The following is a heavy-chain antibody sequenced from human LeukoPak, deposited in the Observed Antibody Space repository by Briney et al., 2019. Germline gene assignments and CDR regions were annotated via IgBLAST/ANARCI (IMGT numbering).Heavy chain of an antibody. V-gene: IGHV3-30-3*01. J-gene: IGHJ4*02. D-gene: IGHD3-3*01. CDR1: GFTFSSYA. CDR2: ISYDGSNK. Sequence: PGRSLRLSCAASGFTFSSYAMHWVRQAPGKGLEWVAVISYDGSNKYYADSVKGRSTISRDNSKNTLYLQMNSLRAEDTAVYYCARLFMESENYFDYWGQGTLVTVSS. CDR3: ARLFMESENYFDY.